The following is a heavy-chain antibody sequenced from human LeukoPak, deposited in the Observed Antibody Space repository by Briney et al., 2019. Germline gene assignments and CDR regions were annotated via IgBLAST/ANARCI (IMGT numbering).Heavy chain of an antibody. D-gene: IGHD3-10*02. V-gene: IGHV3-7*01. CDR3: AELGITMIGGV. CDR1: GFIFSSYW. J-gene: IGHJ6*04. CDR2: IKQEGSAR. Sequence: GVSLRLSCVASGFIFSSYWMSWVRQTPGKGQEWVANIKQEGSARYYVDSVTGRFTISRDNAMNSLYLQMNSLRAEDTAVYYCAELGITMIGGVWGKGTTVTISS.